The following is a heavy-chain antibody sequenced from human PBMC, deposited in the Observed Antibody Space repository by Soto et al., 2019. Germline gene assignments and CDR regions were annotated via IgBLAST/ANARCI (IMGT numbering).Heavy chain of an antibody. Sequence: QVQLQQWGAGLLKPSETLSLTCAVYGGSFSGYYWSWIRQPPGKGLEWIGEINHSGSTNYNPSLKSRVTIYVVSTKPQFSLKLSSGSAAGTAVYLCAGGFYASGGYSNWFDPWGHGTLVTVSS. J-gene: IGHJ5*02. CDR1: GGSFSGYY. D-gene: IGHD3-10*01. V-gene: IGHV4-34*01. CDR3: AGGFYASGGYSNWFDP. CDR2: INHSGST.